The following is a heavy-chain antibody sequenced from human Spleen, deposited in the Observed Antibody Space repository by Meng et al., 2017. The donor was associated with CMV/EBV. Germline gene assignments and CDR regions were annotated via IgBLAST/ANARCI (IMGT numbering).Heavy chain of an antibody. J-gene: IGHJ6*02. CDR3: ARDRLSPFYDSGSGAHATTHGVDV. CDR1: GFPLRSYW. V-gene: IGHV3-74*03. CDR2: ISGDGSST. Sequence: GESLKISCAASGFPLRSYWIHWVRQIPGKGLVWVSRISGDGSSTTYADSVKGRFTISRDNTKNTVHLQMNSLRVEDTAIYYCARDRLSPFYDSGSGAHATTHGVDVWGQGTTVTVSS. D-gene: IGHD3-3*01.